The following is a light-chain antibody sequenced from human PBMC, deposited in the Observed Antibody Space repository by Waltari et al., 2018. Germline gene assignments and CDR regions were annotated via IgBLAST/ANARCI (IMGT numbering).Light chain of an antibody. CDR1: QSISSY. V-gene: IGKV1-39*01. J-gene: IGKJ2*01. Sequence: DIQMTQSPSSLSASVGDRVTITCRASQSISSYLNWFQQKPGKAPKLLIYAASKLQSGVPSRFSGSGSGTDFTLTISSLQPEDFATYYCQQSYSTPPYNFGQGTKLEIK. CDR2: AAS. CDR3: QQSYSTPPYN.